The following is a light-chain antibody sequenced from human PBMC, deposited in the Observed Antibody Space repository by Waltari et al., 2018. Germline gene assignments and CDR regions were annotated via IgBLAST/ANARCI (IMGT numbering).Light chain of an antibody. J-gene: IGKJ1*01. V-gene: IGKV4-1*01. CDR3: QQYVRLPWT. Sequence: DIVMTQSPDSLAVSLGESATINCKSSDSLLYNPNNKNYLAWFQQKPGQPPKLLIHWASSRESGVPDRFSGSGSGTDFTLSISSLQAEDVAVYYCQQYVRLPWTFGQGTQVEVK. CDR2: WAS. CDR1: DSLLYNPNNKNY.